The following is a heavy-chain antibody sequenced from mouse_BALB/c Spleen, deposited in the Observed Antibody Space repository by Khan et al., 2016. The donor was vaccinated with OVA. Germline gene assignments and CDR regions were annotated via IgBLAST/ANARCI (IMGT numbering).Heavy chain of an antibody. CDR2: IWAGGST. V-gene: IGHV2-9*02. J-gene: IGHJ2*01. Sequence: QVQLKESGPGLVAPSQSLSITCTVYGYSLTRYGVHWVRQPPGKGLEWLGLIWAGGSTNYNWALMSRLSISIHNSKSLVFFIMNRLQTDDTALYYCARSKYLARYWGQGTTLTVSS. CDR1: GYSLTRYG. CDR3: ARSKYLARY. D-gene: IGHD3-3*01.